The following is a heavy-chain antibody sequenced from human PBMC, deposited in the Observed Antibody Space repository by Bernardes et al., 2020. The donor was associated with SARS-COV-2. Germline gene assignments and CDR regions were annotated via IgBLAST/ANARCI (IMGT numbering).Heavy chain of an antibody. CDR2: IKRDGSET. V-gene: IGHV3-7*01. CDR3: ARIDDVTGRDH. Sequence: GGSLRLSCAGSGFDFSDYWMTWVRQAPGKGLEWVANIKRDGSETYYVDSVKGRFTISRDNAKNLVFLQMNNLRAEDTAVYFCARIDDVTGRDHWGQGTLVTVSS. J-gene: IGHJ4*02. CDR1: GFDFSDYW. D-gene: IGHD3-9*01.